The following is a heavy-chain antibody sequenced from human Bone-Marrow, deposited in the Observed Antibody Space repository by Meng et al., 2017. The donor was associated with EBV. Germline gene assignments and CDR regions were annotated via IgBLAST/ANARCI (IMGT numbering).Heavy chain of an antibody. V-gene: IGHV3-30*18. J-gene: IGHJ4*02. Sequence: LRECVGGWVGSGGCLRISCAASVFTFSDACMTWARQAPGKGLEGVGVISYDGSNKYYADSVKGRFTISRDNSKNTLYRQMNSRRAEDTAVYYCAKGPGIVVVKYWGQGTLVTVSS. CDR2: ISYDGSNK. CDR3: AKGPGIVVVKY. D-gene: IGHD2-21*01. CDR1: VFTFSDAC.